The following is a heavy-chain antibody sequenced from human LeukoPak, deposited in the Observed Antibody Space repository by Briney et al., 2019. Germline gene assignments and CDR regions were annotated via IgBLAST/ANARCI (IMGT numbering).Heavy chain of an antibody. J-gene: IGHJ4*02. D-gene: IGHD2-15*01. CDR2: VYYSGST. Sequence: PSETLSLTCVVSGGSVSGYYWGWIRQPPGRGLEWIGYVYYSGSTNYNPSFKSRITITVDTSRNQFSLQLSSVTAADTAVYYCARIHRYCSGGACYVLDNWGQGTLVAVSS. CDR1: GGSVSGYY. V-gene: IGHV4-59*02. CDR3: ARIHRYCSGGACYVLDN.